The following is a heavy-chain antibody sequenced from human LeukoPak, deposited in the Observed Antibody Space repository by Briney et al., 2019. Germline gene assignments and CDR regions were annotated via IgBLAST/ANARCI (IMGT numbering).Heavy chain of an antibody. D-gene: IGHD3-9*01. CDR3: ARDGGYYDILTGYLSPYFDY. Sequence: GASLRLSCAASGFTFSSYEMNWVRQAPGKGLEWVSYISSSGSTIYYADSVKGRFTISRDNAKNSLYLQMNSLRAEDTAVYYCARDGGYYDILTGYLSPYFDYWGQGTLVTVSS. CDR1: GFTFSSYE. V-gene: IGHV3-48*03. CDR2: ISSSGSTI. J-gene: IGHJ4*02.